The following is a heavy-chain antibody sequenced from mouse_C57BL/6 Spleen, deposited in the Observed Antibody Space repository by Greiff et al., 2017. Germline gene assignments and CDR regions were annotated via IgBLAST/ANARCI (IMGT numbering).Heavy chain of an antibody. CDR1: GYTFTSYW. J-gene: IGHJ4*01. CDR2: IGPSDSYT. V-gene: IGHV1-69*01. D-gene: IGHD2-1*01. CDR3: ASIYYGKGYAMDY. Sequence: VQLQQPGAELVMPGASVKLSCKASGYTFTSYWMHWVKQGPGQGFEWIGKIGPSDSYTNYNQKFKGKSTLTVDKSSSTAYMQLSSLTSEDSAVYYGASIYYGKGYAMDYWGQGTSVTVSS.